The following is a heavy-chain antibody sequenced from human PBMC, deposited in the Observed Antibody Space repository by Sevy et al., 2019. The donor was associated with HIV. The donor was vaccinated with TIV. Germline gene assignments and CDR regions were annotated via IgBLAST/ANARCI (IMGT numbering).Heavy chain of an antibody. Sequence: ASVKVSCKASGYIFTSYGISWVRQAPGQGLEWMGWTSAYNGNTNYAQRLQGRVTMTTDTSTSTAYMELRSLRSDDTAVYYCARTVVGATEYFDYWGQGTLVTVSS. CDR3: ARTVVGATEYFDY. V-gene: IGHV1-18*01. D-gene: IGHD1-26*01. CDR2: TSAYNGNT. J-gene: IGHJ4*02. CDR1: GYIFTSYG.